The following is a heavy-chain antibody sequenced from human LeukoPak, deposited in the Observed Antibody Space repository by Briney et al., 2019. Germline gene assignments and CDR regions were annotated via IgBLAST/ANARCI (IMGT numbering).Heavy chain of an antibody. CDR2: ISSSSSYI. D-gene: IGHD4/OR15-4a*01. Sequence: GGSLRLSCSASGFTFSSYSMNWVRQAPGKGLEWVSSISSSSSYIYYADSVKGRFTISRDNAKNSLYLQMNSLRAEDTAVYYCARAVLARLVDYWGQGTLVTVSS. CDR3: ARAVLARLVDY. V-gene: IGHV3-21*01. CDR1: GFTFSSYS. J-gene: IGHJ4*02.